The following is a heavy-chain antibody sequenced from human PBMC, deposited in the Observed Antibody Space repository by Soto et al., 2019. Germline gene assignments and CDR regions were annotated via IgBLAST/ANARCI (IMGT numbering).Heavy chain of an antibody. D-gene: IGHD5-12*01. J-gene: IGHJ4*02. CDR1: GYTFSNYG. V-gene: IGHV1-18*01. Sequence: QVQLVQSGAEVKKPGASVKVSCKTSGYTFSNYGINWVRQAPGQGLECMGWISAYNGNTNFAKKLQGRVSLTTDTSSTTAYMELRSLTSDDTAVYYCARDLVPGYTGFSDYWGQGTLVTVSS. CDR2: ISAYNGNT. CDR3: ARDLVPGYTGFSDY.